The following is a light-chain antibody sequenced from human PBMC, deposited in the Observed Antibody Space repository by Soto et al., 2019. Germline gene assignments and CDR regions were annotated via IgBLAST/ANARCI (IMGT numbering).Light chain of an antibody. CDR1: KNDIGVYDF. CDR3: KSYAGSNTYF. J-gene: IGLJ1*01. V-gene: IGLV2-8*01. CDR2: EVV. Sequence: QPVLTQPPSASGSPGQSVTISCTGTKNDIGVYDFVSWYQHHPGKAPRLIIYEVVQRPSGVPDRFSGSKSGNTASLTVSGLQAADEADYFCKSYAGSNTYFFGSGTKLTVL.